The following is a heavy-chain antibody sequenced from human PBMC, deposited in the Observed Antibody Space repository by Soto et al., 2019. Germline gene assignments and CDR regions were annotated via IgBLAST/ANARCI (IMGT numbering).Heavy chain of an antibody. V-gene: IGHV4-4*02. J-gene: IGHJ6*02. CDR2: IYHSGST. CDR3: AATHYYYYYGMDV. Sequence: PGKGLEWIGEIYHSGSTNYNPSLKSRVTISVDKSKNQFSLKLSSVTAADTAVYYCAATHYYYYYGMDVWGQGTTVTVSS.